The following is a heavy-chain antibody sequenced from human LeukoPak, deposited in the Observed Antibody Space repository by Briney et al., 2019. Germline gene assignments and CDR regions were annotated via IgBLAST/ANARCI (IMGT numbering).Heavy chain of an antibody. CDR1: GFTFSNYW. CDR3: ARVSSALVFDY. D-gene: IGHD5-18*01. CDR2: IYSGGST. V-gene: IGHV3-66*01. Sequence: GGSLRLSCEGSGFTFSNYWMSWVRQAPGKGLEWVSVIYSGGSTYYADSVKGRFTISRDNSKNTLFLQMNSLRAEDTAVYYCARVSSALVFDYWGQGTLVTVSS. J-gene: IGHJ4*02.